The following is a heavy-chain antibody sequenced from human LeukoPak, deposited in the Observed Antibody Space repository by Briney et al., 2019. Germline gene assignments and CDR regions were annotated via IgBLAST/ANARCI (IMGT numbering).Heavy chain of an antibody. CDR1: GASISSSNYY. D-gene: IGHD3-10*01. V-gene: IGHV4-39*07. CDR2: IYYSGSTYYSGST. J-gene: IGHJ6*03. CDR3: AREGQDQFGELLYYYYYMDV. Sequence: SETLSLTCTVSGASISSSNYYWGWIRQPPGKGLEWIGNIYYSGSTYYSGSTNYNPSLKSRVTMSVDTSKNQFSLKLSSVTAADTAVYYCAREGQDQFGELLYYYYYMDVWGKGTTVTISS.